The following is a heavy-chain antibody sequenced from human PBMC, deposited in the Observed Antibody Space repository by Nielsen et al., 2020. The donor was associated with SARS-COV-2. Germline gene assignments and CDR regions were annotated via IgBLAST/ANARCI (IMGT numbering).Heavy chain of an antibody. CDR1: GFTFSSYG. CDR2: ISYDGSNK. V-gene: IGHV3-30*18. D-gene: IGHD5-12*01. Sequence: GESLKISCAASGFTFSSYGMHWVRQAPGKGLEWVAVISYDGSNKYYADSVKGRFTISRDNSKNTLYLQMNSLRAEDTAVYYCAKNGDIPFDYWGQGTLVTVSS. J-gene: IGHJ4*02. CDR3: AKNGDIPFDY.